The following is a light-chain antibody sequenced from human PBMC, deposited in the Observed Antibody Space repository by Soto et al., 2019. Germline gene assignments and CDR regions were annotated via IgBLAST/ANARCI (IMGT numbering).Light chain of an antibody. Sequence: QSALTQPASVSGSPGQSITISCTGTSSDVGTYIYVSWYQHHPGKAPKLMIYEVSNRHSGVSNRFSGSKSGNTASLTISGLQAADEADYYCFSYTTSNTWVFGGGTKLTVL. CDR2: EVS. V-gene: IGLV2-14*01. CDR3: FSYTTSNTWV. J-gene: IGLJ3*02. CDR1: SSDVGTYIY.